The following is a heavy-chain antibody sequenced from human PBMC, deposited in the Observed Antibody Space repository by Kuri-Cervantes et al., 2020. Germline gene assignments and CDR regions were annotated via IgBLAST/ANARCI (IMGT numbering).Heavy chain of an antibody. CDR1: GFTFSSYS. D-gene: IGHD4-17*01. V-gene: IGHV3-48*02. CDR2: ISSSSTT. CDR3: ARDASVTTTHLFRY. J-gene: IGHJ4*02. Sequence: GESLKISCAASGFTFSSYSMNWVRQAPGKGLEWVSYISSSSTTYYADSVKGRFTISRDNAKNSLYLQMNSLRDEDAAVYYCARDASVTTTHLFRYWGQGTLVTVSS.